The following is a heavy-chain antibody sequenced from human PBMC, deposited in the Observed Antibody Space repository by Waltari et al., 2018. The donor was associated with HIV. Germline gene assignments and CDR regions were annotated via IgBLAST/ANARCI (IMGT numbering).Heavy chain of an antibody. CDR1: GFTFNNYA. CDR3: AKGGASFGFDP. CDR2: ITDTGIRT. D-gene: IGHD1-26*01. Sequence: EVQLLESGGDLVQPGGSLRLSCVASGFTFNNYAMRWVRQAPGKGLEWVSGITDTGIRTHYADSVNGRFTISRDNSKNTLNLQMNSLRAEDTAVYYCAKGGASFGFDPWGQGTLVTVSS. J-gene: IGHJ5*02. V-gene: IGHV3-23*01.